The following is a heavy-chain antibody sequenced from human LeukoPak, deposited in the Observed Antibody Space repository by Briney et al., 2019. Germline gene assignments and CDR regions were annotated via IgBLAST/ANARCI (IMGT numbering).Heavy chain of an antibody. V-gene: IGHV3-21*01. CDR2: ISSSSSYT. J-gene: IGHJ6*02. Sequence: GGSLRLSCAASGFTFSSYSMNWVRQAPGKGLEWVSSISSSSSYTYYADSVKGRFTISRDNAKNSLYLQMNSLRAEDTAVYYCASSGAAARGYYYYGMDVWGQGTTVTVSS. D-gene: IGHD2-2*01. CDR3: ASSGAAARGYYYYGMDV. CDR1: GFTFSSYS.